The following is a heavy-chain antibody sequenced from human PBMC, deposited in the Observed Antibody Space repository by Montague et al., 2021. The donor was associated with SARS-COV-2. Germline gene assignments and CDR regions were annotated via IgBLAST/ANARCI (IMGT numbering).Heavy chain of an antibody. Sequence: SETLSLTCTVSADSITNNYWTWIRQSPGKGLEWIGHITYRGSTTYNPSLKSRVTTSIDTSKNQFSLILKSVAAADTAVYYCSGGGMYLSYWGQGTLVTVSS. V-gene: IGHV4-59*13. CDR2: ITYRGST. J-gene: IGHJ4*02. CDR3: SGGGMYLSY. D-gene: IGHD3-16*01. CDR1: ADSITNNY.